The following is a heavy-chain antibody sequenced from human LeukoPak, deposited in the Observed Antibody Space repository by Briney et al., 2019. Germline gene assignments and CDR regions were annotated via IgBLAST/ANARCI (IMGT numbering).Heavy chain of an antibody. CDR1: GFTFSSYE. CDR3: AELGITMIGGV. V-gene: IGHV3-48*03. D-gene: IGHD3-10*02. J-gene: IGHJ6*04. Sequence: GGSLRLSCAASGFTFSSYEMNWVRQAPGKGLEWVSYISISGVTIHYADSVKGRFTISRDNAKNSLHLQMNSLRAEDTAVYYCAELGITMIGGVWGKGTTVTISS. CDR2: ISISGVTI.